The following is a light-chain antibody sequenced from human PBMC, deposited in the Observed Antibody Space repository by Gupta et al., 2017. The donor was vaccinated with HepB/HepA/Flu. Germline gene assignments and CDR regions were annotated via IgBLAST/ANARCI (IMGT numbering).Light chain of an antibody. CDR2: GAS. V-gene: IGKV3-20*01. CDR3: QQYGSSPQT. CDR1: QSVSSSY. Sequence: EIVLTQSPGTLSLSPGERATLSCRASQSVSSSYLAWYQQKPGQAPRLLIYGASSRATGIPDRFSGSGSGTDFTLTISRLEPEDFAVYYCQQYGSSPQTFGQGTXLEIK. J-gene: IGKJ2*01.